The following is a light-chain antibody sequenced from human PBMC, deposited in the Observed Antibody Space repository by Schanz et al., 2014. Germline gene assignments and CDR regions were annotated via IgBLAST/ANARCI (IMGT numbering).Light chain of an antibody. CDR3: QQYGSSRT. Sequence: EIVLTQSPGTLSLSPGQRATLSCRASQSFSSSYLAWYQQKPGQPPRLLITDASNRATGIPDRFSGSGSGTDFTLTISRLEPEDFAVYYCQQYGSSRTFGQGTKVEIK. J-gene: IGKJ1*01. CDR2: DAS. CDR1: QSFSSSY. V-gene: IGKV3-20*01.